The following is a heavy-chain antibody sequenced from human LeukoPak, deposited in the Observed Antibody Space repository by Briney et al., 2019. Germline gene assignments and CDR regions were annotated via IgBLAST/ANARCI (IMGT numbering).Heavy chain of an antibody. CDR3: ARGRDDSSTYSHP. CDR1: GYTFIDYY. CDR2: INPNSGGT. D-gene: IGHD3-22*01. Sequence: GASVKVSCKASGYTFIDYYMHWVRQAPGQGLEWMGWINPNSGGTNYAQKFQGRVTMTRDTSISTAYMELSRLRSDDTAVYYCARGRDDSSTYSHPWGQGTLVTVSS. V-gene: IGHV1-2*02. J-gene: IGHJ5*02.